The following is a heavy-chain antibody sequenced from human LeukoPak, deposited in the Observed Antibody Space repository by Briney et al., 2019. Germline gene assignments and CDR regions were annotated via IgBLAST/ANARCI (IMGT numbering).Heavy chain of an antibody. D-gene: IGHD6-19*01. J-gene: IGHJ5*02. Sequence: GGSLRLSCAASGFTASSNYRSWVRQAPGKGLEWVSVIYSGGSTYYADSVKGRFTISRDNAKNSLYLQMNSLRAEDTAVYYCAREGGSGWSMQGIFDPWGQGTLVTVSS. CDR2: IYSGGST. CDR1: GFTASSNY. V-gene: IGHV3-53*01. CDR3: AREGGSGWSMQGIFDP.